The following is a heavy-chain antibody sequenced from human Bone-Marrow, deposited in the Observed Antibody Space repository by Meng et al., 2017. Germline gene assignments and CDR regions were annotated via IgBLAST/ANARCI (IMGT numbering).Heavy chain of an antibody. V-gene: IGHV4-39*07. CDR1: GGSISSSSYY. CDR3: ASGGYSGSYYPFDY. CDR2: SYYSGST. D-gene: IGHD1-26*01. J-gene: IGHJ4*02. Sequence: SETLSLTCTVSGGSISSSSYYWGWIRQPPGKGLEWIGSSYYSGSTYYNPSLKSRVTISVDTSKNQFSLKLSSVTAADTAVYYCASGGYSGSYYPFDYWGQGTLVTVSS.